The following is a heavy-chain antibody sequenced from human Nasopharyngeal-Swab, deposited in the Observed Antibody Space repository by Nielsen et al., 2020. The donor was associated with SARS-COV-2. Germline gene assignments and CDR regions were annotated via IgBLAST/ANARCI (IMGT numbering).Heavy chain of an antibody. D-gene: IGHD5-24*01. CDR1: GFTFSSYS. Sequence: GESLKISCAASGFTFSSYSMNWVRQAPGKGLEWVSYISSSSSTIYYADSVKGRFTISRDNAKNSLYLQMNSLRAEDTAVYYCARNPLRWLLRDRSYFDYWGQGTLVTVSS. V-gene: IGHV3-48*04. J-gene: IGHJ4*02. CDR2: ISSSSSTI. CDR3: ARNPLRWLLRDRSYFDY.